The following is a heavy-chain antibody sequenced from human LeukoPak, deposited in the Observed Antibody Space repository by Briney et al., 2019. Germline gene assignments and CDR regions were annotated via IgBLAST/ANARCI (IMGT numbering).Heavy chain of an antibody. V-gene: IGHV3-48*01. J-gene: IGHJ4*02. D-gene: IGHD4-23*01. Sequence: TGGSLRLSCAASGFTFSSYSMNWVRQAPGKGLEWVSYITSSSSSTIYYADSVKGRFTISRDNAKNSLYLQMNSLRAEDTAVYYCARYYAGNSACDYWGQGTLVTVSS. CDR3: ARYYAGNSACDY. CDR1: GFTFSSYS. CDR2: ITSSSSSTI.